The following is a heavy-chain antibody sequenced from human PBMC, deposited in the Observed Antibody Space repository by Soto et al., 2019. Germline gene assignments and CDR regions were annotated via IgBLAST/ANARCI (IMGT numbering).Heavy chain of an antibody. CDR1: GFTFSSND. D-gene: IGHD4-4*01. V-gene: IGHV3-66*04. Sequence: GGSLRLSCAASGFTFSSNDMSWVRQAPGKGVEGVSVIYGGGTTYYADSMKGSITISRDNSQNTLYLQMNSLRAEDTAVYYCARLQYEYYFDYWGQGTLVTVSS. CDR2: IYGGGTT. CDR3: ARLQYEYYFDY. J-gene: IGHJ4*02.